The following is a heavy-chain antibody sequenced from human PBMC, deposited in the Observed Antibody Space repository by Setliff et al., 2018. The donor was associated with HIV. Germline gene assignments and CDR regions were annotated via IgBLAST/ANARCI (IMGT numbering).Heavy chain of an antibody. D-gene: IGHD3-9*01. CDR2: IKQDGSEK. J-gene: IGHJ3*01. CDR3: VREGEYFDTIGHYLVRRFFDL. V-gene: IGHV3-7*01. CDR1: GFTFSSYW. Sequence: GGSLRLSCAASGFTFSSYWMSWVRQAPGKGLEWVANIKQDGSEKYYVDSVKGRFTISRDNAKNSLYLHMNSLRGEDTAVYYCVREGEYFDTIGHYLVRRFFDLWGQGTMVTVSS.